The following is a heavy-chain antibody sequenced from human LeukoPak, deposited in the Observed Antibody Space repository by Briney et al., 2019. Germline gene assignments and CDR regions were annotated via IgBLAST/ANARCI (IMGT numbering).Heavy chain of an antibody. CDR2: IYYSGST. J-gene: IGHJ4*02. CDR3: GGYNFYYFDY. Sequence: PSETLSLTCTVSGGSISSSSYYWGWFRQPPGKGLEWIGSIYYSGSTYYNPSLKSRVTISVDTSKNQFSLKLSSVTAADTAVYYCGGYNFYYFDYWGQGTLVTVSS. CDR1: GGSISSSSYY. D-gene: IGHD5-24*01. V-gene: IGHV4-39*01.